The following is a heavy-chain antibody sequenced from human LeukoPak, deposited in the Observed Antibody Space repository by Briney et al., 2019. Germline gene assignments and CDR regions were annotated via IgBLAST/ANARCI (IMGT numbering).Heavy chain of an antibody. CDR2: IYYGGST. CDR1: GGSISSSSYY. D-gene: IGHD5-12*01. CDR3: ARYHNGYDDY. J-gene: IGHJ4*02. Sequence: KASETLSLTCTVSGGSISSSSYYWGWIRQPPGKGLEWIGSIYYGGSTFYNPSLRSRVTISLDRSKSQFSLKLRSVTGADTAVYYCARYHNGYDDYWGQGSLVTVSS. V-gene: IGHV4-39*07.